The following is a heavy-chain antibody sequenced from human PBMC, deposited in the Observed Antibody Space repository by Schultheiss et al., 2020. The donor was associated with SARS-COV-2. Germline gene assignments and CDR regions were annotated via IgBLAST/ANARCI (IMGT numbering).Heavy chain of an antibody. V-gene: IGHV4-38-2*02. Sequence: LSLTCAVYGGSFSGYYWGWIRQPPGQGLEWIGSIYHSGSTYYNPSLKSRVTISVDTSKNQFSLKLSSVTAADTAVYYCAREVIHYYDSSGEQRDYWGQGTLVTVSS. CDR2: IYHSGST. J-gene: IGHJ4*02. CDR3: AREVIHYYDSSGEQRDY. D-gene: IGHD3-22*01. CDR1: GGSFSGYY.